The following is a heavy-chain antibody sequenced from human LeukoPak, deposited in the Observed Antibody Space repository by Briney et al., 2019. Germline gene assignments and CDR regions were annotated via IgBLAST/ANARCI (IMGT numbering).Heavy chain of an antibody. CDR1: GFTFSSYW. Sequence: GGSLRLSCAASGFTFSSYWTSWVRQAPGKGLEWVANIKQDGSERYYVDSVKGRFTISRDNAKNSLYLQMISLRVEDTAVYYCARRSGHYYDSSGYYHESAFDIWGQGTMVTVSS. CDR2: IKQDGSER. V-gene: IGHV3-7*01. D-gene: IGHD3-22*01. CDR3: ARRSGHYYDSSGYYHESAFDI. J-gene: IGHJ3*02.